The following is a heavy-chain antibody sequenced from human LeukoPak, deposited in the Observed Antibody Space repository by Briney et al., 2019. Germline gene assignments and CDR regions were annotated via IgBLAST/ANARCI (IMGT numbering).Heavy chain of an antibody. J-gene: IGHJ4*02. CDR2: KKQDGSQR. CDR1: GFNLNDFL. Sequence: GFLRLFCTAYGFNLNDFLVNRVRQAPGEGAEGGAKKKQDGSQRYYVDSVRGRFTISRDNAKNSLFLQMNGLRAEDTAVYYCARRGGSSSRRSPIDYWGQGTLVTVSS. D-gene: IGHD6-6*01. V-gene: IGHV3-7*01. CDR3: ARRGGSSSRRSPIDY.